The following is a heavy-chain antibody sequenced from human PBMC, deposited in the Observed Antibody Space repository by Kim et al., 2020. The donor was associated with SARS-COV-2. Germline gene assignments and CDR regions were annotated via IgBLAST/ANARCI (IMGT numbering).Heavy chain of an antibody. CDR2: IYYSGST. D-gene: IGHD3-10*02. CDR1: GGSISSGNYY. CDR3: ARRVFSGPFDH. Sequence: SETLSLTCTVSGGSISSGNYYWSWIRQHPGKGLEWIGYIYYSGSTYYNPSLKSRLTISLDTSKNQFSLKLSSVSAADTAVYYCARRVFSGPFDHWGQGTLVTVSS. V-gene: IGHV4-31*03. J-gene: IGHJ4*02.